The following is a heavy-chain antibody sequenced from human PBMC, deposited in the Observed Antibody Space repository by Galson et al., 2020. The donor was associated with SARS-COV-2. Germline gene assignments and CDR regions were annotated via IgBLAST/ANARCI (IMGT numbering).Heavy chain of an antibody. CDR3: ARDNRRAPAKRGAFDI. Sequence: ETSETLSLTCTVSGDSISRDGYYWSWIRQHPGKGLEWIAYIYYTGSAYYNPSLKSRVIISVDTSKNQFSLELSSVTGADTAVYFCARDNRRAPAKRGAFDIGGRGTMVTVSS. D-gene: IGHD2-2*01. J-gene: IGHJ3*02. CDR1: GDSISRDGYY. V-gene: IGHV4-31*03. CDR2: IYYTGSA.